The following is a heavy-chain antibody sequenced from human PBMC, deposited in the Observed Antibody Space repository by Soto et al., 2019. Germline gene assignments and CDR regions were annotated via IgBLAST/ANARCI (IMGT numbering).Heavy chain of an antibody. D-gene: IGHD4-17*01. Sequence: ASVKVSCKASGYIFSSFGIIWVRQAPGQGLEWMGWISAYNGNTNYAQKFQGRVTLTTDTSTSTAYVELRSLSSADTAVYYCAREARAYGYYYGMDVWGQGTTVTVSS. CDR1: GYIFSSFG. J-gene: IGHJ6*02. V-gene: IGHV1-18*01. CDR3: AREARAYGYYYGMDV. CDR2: ISAYNGNT.